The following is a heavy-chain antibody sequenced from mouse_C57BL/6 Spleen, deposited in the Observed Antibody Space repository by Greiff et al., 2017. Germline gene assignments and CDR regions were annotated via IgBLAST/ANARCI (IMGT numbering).Heavy chain of an antibody. D-gene: IGHD1-1*01. V-gene: IGHV1-22*01. CDR2: INPNNGGT. Sequence: VQLQQSGPELVKPGASVKMSCKASGYTFTDYNMHWVKQRHGKSLEWIGYINPNNGGTSYNQKFKGKATLTVNKSSSTAYMELRSLTSEDSAVYYCARSNYGSSGTGDYWGQGTTLTVSS. CDR3: ARSNYGSSGTGDY. CDR1: GYTFTDYN. J-gene: IGHJ2*01.